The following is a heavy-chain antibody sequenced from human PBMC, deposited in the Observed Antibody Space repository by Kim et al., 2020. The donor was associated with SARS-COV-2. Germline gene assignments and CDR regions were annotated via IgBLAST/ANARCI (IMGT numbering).Heavy chain of an antibody. CDR3: ARDRGYDLEMDY. V-gene: IGHV3-21*01. CDR1: GFSLSSYS. CDR2: ISSSSSYI. J-gene: IGHJ4*02. Sequence: GGSLRLSCAASGFSLSSYSMNWVRQAPGKGLEWVSFISSSSSYIYYADSVKGRFTISRDNAKNSLYLQMNSLRAEDTAVYYCARDRGYDLEMDYWGQGTLVTVSS. D-gene: IGHD5-12*01.